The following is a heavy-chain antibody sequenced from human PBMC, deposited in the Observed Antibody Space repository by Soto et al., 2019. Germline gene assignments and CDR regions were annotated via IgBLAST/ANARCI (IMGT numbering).Heavy chain of an antibody. J-gene: IGHJ3*02. Sequence: QVQLQQWGAGLLKPSETLSLTCAVYGGSFSGYYWSWIRQPPGKGLEWIGEINHSGSTNYNPSLKSRVTISVDTSENQFSLKLSSVTAADTAVYYCARAPYYYDSSGYSRRDAFDIWGQGTMVTVSS. V-gene: IGHV4-34*01. CDR2: INHSGST. CDR1: GGSFSGYY. D-gene: IGHD3-22*01. CDR3: ARAPYYYDSSGYSRRDAFDI.